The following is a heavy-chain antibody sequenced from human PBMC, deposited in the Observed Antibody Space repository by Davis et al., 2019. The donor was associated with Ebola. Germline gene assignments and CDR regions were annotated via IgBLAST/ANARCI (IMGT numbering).Heavy chain of an antibody. CDR3: AKAPWIQLYFDY. CDR2: ISYDGRNK. D-gene: IGHD5-18*01. J-gene: IGHJ4*02. Sequence: GSLRLSCAASRFTFSLYAMHWVRQAPGKGLEWVAVISYDGRNKYYADSVKGRFTISRDNSKNTLYLQMNSLRAEDTAVYYCAKAPWIQLYFDYWGQGTLVTVSS. CDR1: RFTFSLYA. V-gene: IGHV3-30*04.